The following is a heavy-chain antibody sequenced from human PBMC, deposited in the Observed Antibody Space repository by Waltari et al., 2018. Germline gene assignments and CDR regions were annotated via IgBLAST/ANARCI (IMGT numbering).Heavy chain of an antibody. CDR1: GDTRADLS. CDR3: ATGPSSLIFGAPEGV. J-gene: IGHJ6*02. D-gene: IGHD3-3*01. CDR2: FDPEDGET. V-gene: IGHV1-24*01. Sequence: QVQLVQSGAEVKKPGASVKVCWKVSGDTRADLSMHWVRLAPGKGLEWMGGFDPEDGETIYAQKFQGRVTMTEDTSTDTAYMELSSLRSEDTAVYYCATGPSSLIFGAPEGVWGQGTTVTVSS.